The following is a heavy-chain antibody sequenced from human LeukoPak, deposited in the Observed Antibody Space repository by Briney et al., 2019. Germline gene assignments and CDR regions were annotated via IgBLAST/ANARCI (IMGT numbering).Heavy chain of an antibody. J-gene: IGHJ4*02. Sequence: GGSLRLSCAASGFTFSSYAMSWVRQAPGKGPEWVSAISGSGGSTYYADSVKGRFTISGDNSKNTLYLQMNSLRAEDTAVYYCAKDVFFHCSGGSCHPFDYWGQGTLVTVSS. CDR3: AKDVFFHCSGGSCHPFDY. D-gene: IGHD2-15*01. CDR2: ISGSGGST. V-gene: IGHV3-23*01. CDR1: GFTFSSYA.